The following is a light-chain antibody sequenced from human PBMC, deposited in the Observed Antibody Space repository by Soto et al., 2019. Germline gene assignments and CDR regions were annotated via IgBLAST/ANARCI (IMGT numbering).Light chain of an antibody. V-gene: IGKV3D-15*01. J-gene: IGKJ1*01. CDR1: ESIRT. Sequence: VLTQSPGTLSLSPGERATLSCRASESIRTLAWYKQKPGQAPRLLIFGVSRRATGVPERFSGSGSGTEFTLTISSLQSEDFAVYYCQQYNNWWTFGQGTKVDIK. CDR3: QQYNNWWT. CDR2: GVS.